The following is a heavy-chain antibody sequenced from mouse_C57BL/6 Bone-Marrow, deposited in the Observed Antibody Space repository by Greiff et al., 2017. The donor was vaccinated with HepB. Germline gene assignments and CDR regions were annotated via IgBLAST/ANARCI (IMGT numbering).Heavy chain of an antibody. D-gene: IGHD3-2*02. Sequence: VQLQQSGPELVKPGASVKISCKASGYTFTDYYMNWVKQSHGKSLEWIGDINPNNGGTSYNQKFKGKATLTVDKSSSTAYMELRSLTSEDSAVYYCARGGSSGYGAMDYWGQGTSVTVSS. CDR1: GYTFTDYY. CDR2: INPNNGGT. V-gene: IGHV1-26*01. J-gene: IGHJ4*01. CDR3: ARGGSSGYGAMDY.